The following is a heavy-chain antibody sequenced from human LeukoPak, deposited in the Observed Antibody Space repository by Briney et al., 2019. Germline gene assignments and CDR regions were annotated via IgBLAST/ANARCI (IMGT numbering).Heavy chain of an antibody. CDR2: IIPILGIA. CDR3: AVSIAVAGTNWFDP. J-gene: IGHJ5*02. D-gene: IGHD6-19*01. V-gene: IGHV1-69*04. CDR1: GGTFSSYA. Sequence: GSSVKVPCKASGGTFSSYAISWVRQAPGQGLEWMGRIIPILGIANYAQKFQGRVTITADKSTSTAYMELSSLRSEDTAVYYCAVSIAVAGTNWFDPWGQGTLVTVSS.